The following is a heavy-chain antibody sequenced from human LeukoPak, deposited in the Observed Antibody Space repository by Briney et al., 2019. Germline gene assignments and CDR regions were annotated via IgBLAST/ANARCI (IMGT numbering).Heavy chain of an antibody. J-gene: IGHJ3*02. CDR2: IIPVFGTA. CDR3: AREESRGSITTFHDAFHM. D-gene: IGHD3-10*01. Sequence: SVNVSCKTSGGTFSDYALSWVRQAPGQGLEWLGGIIPVFGTANYPQKFQGRVTTTADESTSTAYMELRGLRTEDTAVYYCAREESRGSITTFHDAFHMWGQGTMVTVSS. CDR1: GGTFSDYA. V-gene: IGHV1-69*13.